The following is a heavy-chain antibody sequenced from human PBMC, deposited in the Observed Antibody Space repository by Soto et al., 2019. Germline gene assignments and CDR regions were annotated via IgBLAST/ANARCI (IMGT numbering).Heavy chain of an antibody. CDR3: ARGLRVAGPRRDYYCYMDV. CDR1: GGSFSGYY. D-gene: IGHD6-19*01. Sequence: PSETLSLTCAVYGGSFSGYYWSWIRQPPGKGLEWIGEINHSGSTNYNPSLKSRVTISVDTSKNQFSLKLSSVTAADTAVYYCARGLRVAGPRRDYYCYMDVWGKGTTVTVSS. V-gene: IGHV4-34*01. CDR2: INHSGST. J-gene: IGHJ6*03.